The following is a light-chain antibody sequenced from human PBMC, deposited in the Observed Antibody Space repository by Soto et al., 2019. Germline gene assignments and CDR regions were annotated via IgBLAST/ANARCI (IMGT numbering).Light chain of an antibody. V-gene: IGLV1-40*01. CDR3: PSYDSSLSGLV. CDR1: SSNIGAGYD. CDR2: GNS. J-gene: IGLJ1*01. Sequence: QSVLTQPPSVSGAPGQRVTISCTGRSSNIGAGYDVHWYQQLPGTAPKLLIYGNSNRPSGVPDRFSGSKSGTSASLAITGLQAEDEADYYCPSYDSSLSGLVFGTGTKLTVL.